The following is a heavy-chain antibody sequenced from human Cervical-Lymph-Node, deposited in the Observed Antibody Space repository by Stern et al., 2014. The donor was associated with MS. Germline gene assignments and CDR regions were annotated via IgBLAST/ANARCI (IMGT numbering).Heavy chain of an antibody. D-gene: IGHD4-17*01. CDR1: GDSFTSGGYY. V-gene: IGHV4-31*03. Sequence: QVQLQESGPGLVKPSQTLSLTCTVSGDSFTSGGYYWSWIGPHPGKGLEGIGYIYSSGSTYYKPSLKSRLTISLDTSKNQFSLKLTSVTAADTAVYYCARGNGDYLSYFQDWGQGTLVTVSS. CDR2: IYSSGST. J-gene: IGHJ1*01. CDR3: ARGNGDYLSYFQD.